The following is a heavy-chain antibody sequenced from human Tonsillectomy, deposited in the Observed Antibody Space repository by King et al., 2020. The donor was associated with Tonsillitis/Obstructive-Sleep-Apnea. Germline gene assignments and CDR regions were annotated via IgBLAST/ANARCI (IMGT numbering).Heavy chain of an antibody. D-gene: IGHD3-10*01. J-gene: IGHJ6*02. CDR1: GYSFTSYW. CDR2: IDPSDSYT. Sequence: VQLVQSGAEVKKPGESLRISCKGSGYSFTSYWISWVRQMPGKGLEWMGRIDPSDSYTDYSPSFQGHATISVDKSISTAYLQWSSLKASDTAMYYCASAGGYYSGMDVWGHGTTVTVSS. V-gene: IGHV5-10-1*03. CDR3: ASAGGYYSGMDV.